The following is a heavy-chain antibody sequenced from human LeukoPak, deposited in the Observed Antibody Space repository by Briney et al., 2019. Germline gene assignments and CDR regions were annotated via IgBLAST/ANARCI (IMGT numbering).Heavy chain of an antibody. D-gene: IGHD7-27*01. V-gene: IGHV3-7*03. J-gene: IGHJ4*02. CDR2: IKTDGSET. CDR3: AKDGGLWVSAHWGDS. CDR1: GFYFRDHW. Sequence: GSLRLSCAASGFYFRDHWMDWVRQAPGKGLEWVGHIKTDGSETYYLDSLKGRISISRDNTNNALYLQMNSLRAEDTAVYYCAKDGGLWVSAHWGDSWGRGTLVTVSS.